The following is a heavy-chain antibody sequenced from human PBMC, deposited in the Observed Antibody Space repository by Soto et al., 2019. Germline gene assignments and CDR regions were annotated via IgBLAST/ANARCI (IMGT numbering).Heavy chain of an antibody. J-gene: IGHJ6*02. CDR2: IRRKANSYTT. D-gene: IGHD6-19*01. CDR1: GLIFSDYH. V-gene: IGHV3-72*01. Sequence: EVQLVESGGGLVQPGGSLRLSCAASGLIFSDYHMDWVRQAPGKGLEWVGRIRRKANSYTTEYAASVKGRCTISRDDSKISLYLQRNSLKSEDTAVNYCAVLGGWSGGSSGMDVWGQGTTVTVSS. CDR3: AVLGGWSGGSSGMDV.